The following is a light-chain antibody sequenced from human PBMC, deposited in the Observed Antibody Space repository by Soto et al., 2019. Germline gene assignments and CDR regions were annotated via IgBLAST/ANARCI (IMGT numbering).Light chain of an antibody. CDR2: DAS. CDR3: QQRGNWPLT. J-gene: IGKJ4*01. Sequence: EIVLTQSPATLSLSPGERATLSCRASQSVSSYLAWYQQKPGQPPRLVIYDASNRATGSPARFSGSGSGTDFTLTISSLEPEDFAVYYCQQRGNWPLTFGGGTKVEI. CDR1: QSVSSY. V-gene: IGKV3-11*01.